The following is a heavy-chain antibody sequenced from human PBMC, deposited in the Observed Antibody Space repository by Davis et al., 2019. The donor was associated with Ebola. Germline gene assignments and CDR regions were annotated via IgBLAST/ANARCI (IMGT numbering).Heavy chain of an antibody. Sequence: GGSLRLSCAASGFTFSSYAMSWVRQAPGKGLEWVSVISSSGGRTYYADAVRGRSTISRDDSKNTAYLQMNSLKTEDTAVYYCTSTTNLIDYWGQGTLVTVSS. D-gene: IGHD2/OR15-2a*01. J-gene: IGHJ4*02. CDR2: ISSSGGRT. CDR1: GFTFSSYA. V-gene: IGHV3-23*01. CDR3: TSTTNLIDY.